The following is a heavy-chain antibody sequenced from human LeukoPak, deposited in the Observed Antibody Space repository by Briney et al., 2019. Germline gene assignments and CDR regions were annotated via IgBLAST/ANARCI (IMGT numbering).Heavy chain of an antibody. Sequence: ASVKVSCKASGYTFTSYAMHWVRQAPGQRLEWMGWINAGNGNTKYSQEFQGRVTITRDTSTSTAYMELRSLRSDDTAVYYCARDLKRRYSSGRYSWGTGSSNDYWGQGTLVTVSS. CDR1: GYTFTSYA. V-gene: IGHV1-3*01. CDR3: ARDLKRRYSSGRYSWGTGSSNDY. J-gene: IGHJ4*02. CDR2: INAGNGNT. D-gene: IGHD6-19*01.